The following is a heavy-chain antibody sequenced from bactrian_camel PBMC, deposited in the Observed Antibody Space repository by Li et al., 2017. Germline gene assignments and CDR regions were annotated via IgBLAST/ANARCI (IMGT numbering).Heavy chain of an antibody. CDR2: IYTGTDRT. J-gene: IGHJ4*01. CDR1: GGTEDGFY. CDR3: AAGSSRGVPFRERGYPY. Sequence: DVQLVESGGGSVQAGGSVRLSCVTSGGTEDGFYVAWIRQAPGKVREGVASIYTGTDRTYYADSVKGRFTISQNNAKNTAFLQMKSLKPEDTAMYYCAAGSSRGVPFRERGYPYWGQGTQVTVS. V-gene: IGHV3S40*01. D-gene: IGHD3*01.